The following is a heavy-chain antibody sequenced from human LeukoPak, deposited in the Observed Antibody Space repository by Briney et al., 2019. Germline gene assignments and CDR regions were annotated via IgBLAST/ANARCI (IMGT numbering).Heavy chain of an antibody. Sequence: SETLSLTCTVSVGSINRYYWTWIRHPPRKGLEWIGYIYYRGNTNYNPSLKSRVTISVDTSKNQFSLKLNSVTAADTAVYYCARDFLSPYYDFWSGYSDAFDIWGQGTMVTVSS. J-gene: IGHJ3*02. CDR2: IYYRGNT. CDR3: ARDFLSPYYDFWSGYSDAFDI. V-gene: IGHV4-59*12. D-gene: IGHD3-3*01. CDR1: VGSINRYY.